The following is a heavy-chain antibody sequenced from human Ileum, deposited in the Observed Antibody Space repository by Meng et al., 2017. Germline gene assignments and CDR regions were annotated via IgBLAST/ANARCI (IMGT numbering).Heavy chain of an antibody. CDR2: ISHSGSA. CDR3: ARHGGYSQDF. D-gene: IGHD4-23*01. V-gene: IGHV4-4*02. Sequence: VHLTVLGPVPVRPSGTLSPPFAVSIGSISSNTYWSWVRQPPGKGLEWIGQISHSGSAYYNPSLKSRVTMSVDKSKSQFSLMLTSVTAADTAIYYCARHGGYSQDFWGQGTLVTVSS. CDR1: IGSISSNTY. J-gene: IGHJ4*02.